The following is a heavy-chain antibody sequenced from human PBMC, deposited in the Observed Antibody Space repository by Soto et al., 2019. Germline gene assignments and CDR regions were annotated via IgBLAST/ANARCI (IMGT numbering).Heavy chain of an antibody. CDR1: GGSSSGYY. Sequence: PSETLSLTCAVYGGSSSGYYWSWIRQPPGKGLEWIGEINHSGSTNYNPSLKSRVTISVDTSKNQFSLKLSSVTAADTAVYYCARSNRYSSGWHDSFDYWGQGTLVTVSS. CDR3: ARSNRYSSGWHDSFDY. D-gene: IGHD6-19*01. J-gene: IGHJ4*02. V-gene: IGHV4-34*01. CDR2: INHSGST.